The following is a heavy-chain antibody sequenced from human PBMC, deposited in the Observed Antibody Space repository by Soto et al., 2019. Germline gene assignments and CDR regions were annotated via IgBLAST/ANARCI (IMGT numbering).Heavy chain of an antibody. J-gene: IGHJ3*02. V-gene: IGHV3-7*05. CDR1: GFTFSYYW. CDR3: ARDATYRDSSFYYDVFYI. Sequence: DVQLMESGGCLVQPGGSLRLSCAASGFTFSYYWMTWVRQAPGKGLEWVANIRRDGGEEHYVDSVKGRFSVSRDNGKESLYLQMNSLRIEDTAVYYGARDATYRDSSFYYDVFYIWGQGTMVTVSS. D-gene: IGHD3-22*01. CDR2: IRRDGGEE.